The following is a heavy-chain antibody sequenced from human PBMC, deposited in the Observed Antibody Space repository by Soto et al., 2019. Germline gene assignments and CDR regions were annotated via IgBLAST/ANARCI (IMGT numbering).Heavy chain of an antibody. D-gene: IGHD3-10*01. V-gene: IGHV4-39*01. J-gene: IGHJ6*02. Sequence: PSETLSLTCTVSGGPMSSSTYYWGWIRQPPGKALEWIGSIYSDGKTYYSLSLKSRVTISVDTSSNQFSLKVRSVTAADTAVYFCARRTGIFYYYGMDVWGLGNTVTVSS. CDR2: IYSDGKT. CDR3: ARRTGIFYYYGMDV. CDR1: GGPMSSSTYY.